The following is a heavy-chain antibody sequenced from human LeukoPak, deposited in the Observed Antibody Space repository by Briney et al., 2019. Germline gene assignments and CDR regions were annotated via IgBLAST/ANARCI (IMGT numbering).Heavy chain of an antibody. D-gene: IGHD1-1*01. V-gene: IGHV3-7*01. J-gene: IGHJ4*02. CDR3: AIWTSGNY. CDR2: MDPSGTQT. CDR1: GFTSSGSGLTFNGSW. Sequence: PGGSLRLSCSASGFTSSGSGLTFNGSWMNWVRQAPGKGLEWVANMDPSGTQTRYVDSVKGRFTISKDDPGTSLYLEMHSLRAEDTAIYYCAIWTSGNYWGQGALVTVSS.